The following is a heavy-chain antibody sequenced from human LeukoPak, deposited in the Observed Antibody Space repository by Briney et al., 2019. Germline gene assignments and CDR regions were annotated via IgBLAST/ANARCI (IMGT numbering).Heavy chain of an antibody. J-gene: IGHJ4*02. Sequence: GGSLRLSCAASGLTLSSNYMSCVRQAPGKGLEWVSVIYSRGSTYYSESVKGRFTISRDNSKKTLYLQMNSLRAGDTAVYYCAKESTAGAATPFFDYWGQGTLVTVSA. CDR3: AKESTAGAATPFFDY. V-gene: IGHV3-66*01. D-gene: IGHD1-26*01. CDR2: IYSRGST. CDR1: GLTLSSNY.